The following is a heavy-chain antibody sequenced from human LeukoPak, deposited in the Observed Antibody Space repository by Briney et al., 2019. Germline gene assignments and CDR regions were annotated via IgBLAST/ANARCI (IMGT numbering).Heavy chain of an antibody. CDR2: IYYSGST. D-gene: IGHD5-12*01. J-gene: IGHJ4*02. CDR3: ARDNPGGYADY. V-gene: IGHV4-59*01. CDR1: GGPISSYY. Sequence: SETLSLTCTVSGGPISSYYWSWIRQPPGKGLEWIGYIYYSGSTNYNPSLKSRVTISVDTSKNQFSLKLSSVTAADTAVYYCARDNPGGYADYWGQGTLVAVSS.